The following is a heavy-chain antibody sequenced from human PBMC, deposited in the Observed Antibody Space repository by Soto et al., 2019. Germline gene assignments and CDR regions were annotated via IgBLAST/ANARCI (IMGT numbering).Heavy chain of an antibody. V-gene: IGHV3-7*01. CDR1: GFTFSSYW. Sequence: GGSLRLSCAASGFTFSSYWMSWVRQAPGKGLEWVANIKQDGSEKYYVDSVKGRFTISRDNAKNSLYLQMNSLRAEDTAVYYCASDFLWPPAGVVPYFDYWGQGTLVTVSS. J-gene: IGHJ4*02. D-gene: IGHD3-3*01. CDR3: ASDFLWPPAGVVPYFDY. CDR2: IKQDGSEK.